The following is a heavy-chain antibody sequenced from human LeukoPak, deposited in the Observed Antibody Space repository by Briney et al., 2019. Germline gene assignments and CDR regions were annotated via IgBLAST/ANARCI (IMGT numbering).Heavy chain of an antibody. CDR2: IQFDGSNK. CDR3: AKDFRVGARSFDY. J-gene: IGHJ4*02. D-gene: IGHD1-26*01. V-gene: IGHV3-30*02. CDR1: GLKFSSYG. Sequence: PGGSLRLSCAASGLKFSSYGMHWVRQAPGKGLQWVAFIQFDGSNKYYADSVKGRFTISRDNSKNTLYLQMNSLRIEDTAVYYCAKDFRVGARSFDYWGQGTLVTVSS.